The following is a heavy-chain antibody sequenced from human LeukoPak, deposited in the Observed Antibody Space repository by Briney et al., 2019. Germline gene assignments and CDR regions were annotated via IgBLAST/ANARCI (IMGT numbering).Heavy chain of an antibody. CDR2: IIPIFGTA. Sequence: ASVKVSCKASGGTFSSYAISWVRQAPGQGLEWMGGIIPIFGTANYAQKFQGRVTITADESTSTAYMELSSLRSGDTAVYYCAREARGYSYGQSHFDYWGQGTLVTVSS. J-gene: IGHJ4*02. D-gene: IGHD5-18*01. CDR3: AREARGYSYGQSHFDY. V-gene: IGHV1-69*01. CDR1: GGTFSSYA.